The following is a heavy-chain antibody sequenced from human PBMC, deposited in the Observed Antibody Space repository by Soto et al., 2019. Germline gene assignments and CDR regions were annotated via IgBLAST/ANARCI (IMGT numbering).Heavy chain of an antibody. D-gene: IGHD5-12*01. J-gene: IGHJ4*02. V-gene: IGHV4-39*01. Sequence: PSETLSLTCTVSGGSISSSSYYWGWIRQPPGKGLEWIGSIYYSGSTYYNPSLKSRVTISVDTSKNQFSLKLSSVTAADTAVYYCARYGGERYSGYEGFDYWGQGTLVTVSS. CDR2: IYYSGST. CDR3: ARYGGERYSGYEGFDY. CDR1: GGSISSSSYY.